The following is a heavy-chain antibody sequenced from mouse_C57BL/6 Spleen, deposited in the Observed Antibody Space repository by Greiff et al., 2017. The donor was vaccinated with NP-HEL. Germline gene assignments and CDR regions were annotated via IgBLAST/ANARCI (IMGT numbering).Heavy chain of an antibody. CDR1: GFSFNTYA. J-gene: IGHJ3*01. CDR3: VRQHWCAY. Sequence: EVKLMESGGGLVQPKGSLKLSCAASGFSFNTYAMNWVRQAPGKGLEWVARIRSKSNNYATYYADSVKDRFTISRDESESMLYLQMNNLKTEDTAMYYCVRQHWCAYWGQGTLVTVSA. CDR2: IRSKSNNYAT. V-gene: IGHV10-1*01.